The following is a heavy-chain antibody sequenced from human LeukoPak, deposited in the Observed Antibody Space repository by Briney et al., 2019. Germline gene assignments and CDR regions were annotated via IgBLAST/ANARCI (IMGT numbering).Heavy chain of an antibody. CDR2: IKYDGYEE. V-gene: IGHV3-7*03. D-gene: IGHD6-13*01. Sequence: GGSLRLSCAASGFTASRYWMSWMRQAPGKGLEWVANIKYDGYEEYYVGSVKGRFTISRDNAKNSLYLQMNSLRAEDTALYYCAKDKRTYSSGMDVWGQGTTVTVSS. CDR1: GFTASRYW. J-gene: IGHJ6*02. CDR3: AKDKRTYSSGMDV.